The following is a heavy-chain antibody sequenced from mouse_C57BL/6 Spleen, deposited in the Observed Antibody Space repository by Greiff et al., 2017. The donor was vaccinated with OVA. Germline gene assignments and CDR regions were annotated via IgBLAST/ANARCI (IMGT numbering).Heavy chain of an antibody. CDR1: GYTFTDYY. D-gene: IGHD2-12*01. Sequence: EVQLQQSGPELVKPGASVKISCKASGYTFTDYYMNWVKQSHGKSLEWIGDINPNNGGTSYNQKFKGTATLTVDKSSSTAYMELRSLTSEDSAVYYCARGKLRWYFDVWGTGTTVTVSS. V-gene: IGHV1-26*01. CDR3: ARGKLRWYFDV. CDR2: INPNNGGT. J-gene: IGHJ1*03.